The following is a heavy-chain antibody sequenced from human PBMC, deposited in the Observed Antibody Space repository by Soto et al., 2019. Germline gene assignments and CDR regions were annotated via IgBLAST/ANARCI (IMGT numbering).Heavy chain of an antibody. J-gene: IGHJ1*01. D-gene: IGHD2-15*01. CDR2: ISSSSSTI. CDR1: GFTFSSYS. CDR3: ARGRVVVAATREYFQH. Sequence: SGGSLRLSCAASGFTFSSYSMNWVRQAPGKGLEWVSYISSSSSTIFYADSVKGRFTISRDNAKNSLYLQMNSLRAEDTAVYYCARGRVVVAATREYFQHWGQGTLVTVSS. V-gene: IGHV3-48*01.